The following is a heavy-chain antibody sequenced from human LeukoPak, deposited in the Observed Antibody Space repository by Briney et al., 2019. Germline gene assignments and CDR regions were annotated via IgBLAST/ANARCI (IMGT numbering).Heavy chain of an antibody. D-gene: IGHD2-2*01. J-gene: IGHJ6*03. CDR1: GYTFTSYG. V-gene: IGHV1-18*01. CDR3: AREVVPAANYYYYYMDV. Sequence: GASVKVSCKASGYTFTSYGISWVRQAPGQGLEWMGWISAYNGNTNYAQKLQGRVTMTTDTSTSTAYMELRSLRSDDTAVYYCAREVVPAANYYYYYMDVWGKWTTVTVSS. CDR2: ISAYNGNT.